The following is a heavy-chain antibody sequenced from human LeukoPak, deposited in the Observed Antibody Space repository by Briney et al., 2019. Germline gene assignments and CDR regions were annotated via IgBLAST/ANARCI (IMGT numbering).Heavy chain of an antibody. CDR3: ARAMDV. CDR2: IKQVGSEK. Sequence: GGSLRLSCAASGFTHSSYWMSWVRQAPGKGLEWVANIKQVGSEKYYVDSVKGRFTISRDNAKNSLYLQMNSLRAEDTAVYYCARAMDVWGQGTTVTVSS. CDR1: GFTHSSYW. J-gene: IGHJ6*02. V-gene: IGHV3-7*03.